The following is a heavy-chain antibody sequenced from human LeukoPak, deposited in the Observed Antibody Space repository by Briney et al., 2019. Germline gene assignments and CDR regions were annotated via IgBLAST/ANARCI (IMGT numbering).Heavy chain of an antibody. Sequence: GQSLRLSCAASGSTFTRYAMAWVRRAPGKGLEWVSTISGSGGTTYYPDSVKGRFTISRDNSNNTLYLQMNSLDADDTALYYCAKGFGDTTFGVVTAYDYWGQGILVTVSS. V-gene: IGHV3-23*01. D-gene: IGHD3-3*01. CDR3: AKGFGDTTFGVVTAYDY. J-gene: IGHJ4*02. CDR1: GSTFTRYA. CDR2: ISGSGGTT.